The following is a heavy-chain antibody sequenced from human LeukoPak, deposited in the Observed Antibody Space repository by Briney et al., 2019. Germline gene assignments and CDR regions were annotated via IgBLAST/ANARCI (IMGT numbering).Heavy chain of an antibody. V-gene: IGHV4-61*08. Sequence: PSETLSLTCTVSGGSISSGDYYWSWIRQPPGKGLEWIGYIYYSGSTNYNPSLKSRVTISVDTSKNQFSLKLSSVTAADTAVYYCARETGYYYDSSGFLKTPYYFDYWGQGTLVTVSS. CDR1: GGSISSGDYY. CDR3: ARETGYYYDSSGFLKTPYYFDY. J-gene: IGHJ4*02. CDR2: IYYSGST. D-gene: IGHD3-22*01.